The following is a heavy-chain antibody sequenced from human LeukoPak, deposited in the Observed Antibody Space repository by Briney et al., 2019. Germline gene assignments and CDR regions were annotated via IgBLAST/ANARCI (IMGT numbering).Heavy chain of an antibody. CDR3: ARGDSNSYLYYFDY. CDR2: IYSGGST. D-gene: IGHD4-11*01. Sequence: GGSLRLSCAASGFTVSSNYMSWVRQAPGKGLEWVSVIYSGGSTYYADSVKGRFTISRDNSKNTLYLQMNSLRAEDTAVYYCARGDSNSYLYYFDYWGQGTLVTVSS. J-gene: IGHJ4*02. V-gene: IGHV3-53*01. CDR1: GFTVSSNY.